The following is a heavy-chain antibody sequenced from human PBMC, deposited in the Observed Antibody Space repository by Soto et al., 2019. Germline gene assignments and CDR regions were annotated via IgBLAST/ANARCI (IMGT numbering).Heavy chain of an antibody. Sequence: QVQLVESGGGVVQPGRSLRLSCAASGFTFSSYTMHWVRQAPGKGLEWLALIYYDGSQKYYVDSVKGRFTISRDNSKKMMNLGMNSLRTEDTAVYYCTRGGGNQLGDCYDNWGQGTLVTVSS. V-gene: IGHV3-30*04. J-gene: IGHJ4*02. CDR2: IYYDGSQK. CDR1: GFTFSSYT. D-gene: IGHD2-21*02. CDR3: TRGGGNQLGDCYDN.